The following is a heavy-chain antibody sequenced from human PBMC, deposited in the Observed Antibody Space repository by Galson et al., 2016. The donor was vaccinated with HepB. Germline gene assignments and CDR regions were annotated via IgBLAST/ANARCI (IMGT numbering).Heavy chain of an antibody. CDR3: ARDKNERGYSYGHFDY. J-gene: IGHJ4*02. CDR1: GGSISSGGYY. CDR2: IHYSGST. Sequence: TLSLTCTVSGGSISSGGYYWSWIRQHPGKGLEWIGYIHYSGSTCYNPSLESRVSISVDTSKNQFSLKLSSVTAADTAVYYCARDKNERGYSYGHFDYWGQGALVTVSS. D-gene: IGHD5-18*01. V-gene: IGHV4-31*03.